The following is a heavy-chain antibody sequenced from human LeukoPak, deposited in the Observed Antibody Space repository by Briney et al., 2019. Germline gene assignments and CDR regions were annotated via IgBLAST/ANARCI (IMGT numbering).Heavy chain of an antibody. CDR1: GFTFSSYA. D-gene: IGHD3-3*01. CDR3: ARASVDYDFWSGYQRDYFDY. J-gene: IGHJ4*02. CDR2: ISGSGGST. V-gene: IGHV3-23*01. Sequence: GGSLRLSCAASGFTFSSYAMSWVRQAPGKGLEWVSAISGSGGSTYYADSVKGRFTISRDNSKNTLYLQMNSLRAEDTAVYYCARASVDYDFWSGYQRDYFDYWGQGTLVTVSS.